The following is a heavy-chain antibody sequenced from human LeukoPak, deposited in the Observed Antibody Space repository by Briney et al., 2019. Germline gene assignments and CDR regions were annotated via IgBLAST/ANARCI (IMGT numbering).Heavy chain of an antibody. J-gene: IGHJ6*03. CDR2: TYFSGST. Sequence: PSETLSLTCTVSGGSIKNYYWTWIRQPPGKGLEWIGYTYFSGSTSSNPSLKSRVTISVDTSKNQFSLRLKYVTAADTAVYYCARDVPRGTGYMDVWGKGTTVTVSS. D-gene: IGHD3-10*01. V-gene: IGHV4-59*01. CDR3: ARDVPRGTGYMDV. CDR1: GGSIKNYY.